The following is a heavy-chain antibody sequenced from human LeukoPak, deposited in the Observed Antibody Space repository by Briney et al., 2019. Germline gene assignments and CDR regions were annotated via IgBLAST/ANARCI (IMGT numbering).Heavy chain of an antibody. J-gene: IGHJ6*03. V-gene: IGHV3-30*02. D-gene: IGHD5-12*01. Sequence: GGSLRLSCAASGFTFSSYGMHWVRQAPGKGLEWVAFIRYDGSNKYYAASVKGRFTISRDNAKNSLYLQMNSLRAEDTAVYYCAREAREDGYSGYDYYYYYYMDVWGKGTAVTISS. CDR2: IRYDGSNK. CDR3: AREAREDGYSGYDYYYYYYMDV. CDR1: GFTFSSYG.